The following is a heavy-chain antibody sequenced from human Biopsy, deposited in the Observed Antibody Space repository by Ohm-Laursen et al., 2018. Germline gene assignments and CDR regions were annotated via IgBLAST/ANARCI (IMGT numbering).Heavy chain of an antibody. Sequence: SVKVSCKASGYSFTSYYMHWVRQAPGQGLEWMGVINPSGSTTSYPQIFQGRVTMTRDTSKSTVSMELSSLRSADTAVYFCARNTGWYGDLYYFDYWGQGTLVTVSS. CDR3: ARNTGWYGDLYYFDY. J-gene: IGHJ4*02. CDR2: INPSGSTT. CDR1: GYSFTSYY. V-gene: IGHV1-46*01. D-gene: IGHD6-19*01.